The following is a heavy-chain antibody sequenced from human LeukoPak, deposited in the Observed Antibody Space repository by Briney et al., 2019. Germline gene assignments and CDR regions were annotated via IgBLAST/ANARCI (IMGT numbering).Heavy chain of an antibody. CDR2: IIPIFGTP. CDR1: GGTFSSYA. D-gene: IGHD1-14*01. Sequence: GASVKVSCKASGGTFSSYAISWVRQAPEQGLEWMGGIIPIFGTPNYAQRFQGRVTITADESTSTAYMELSSLRSEDTAVYYCARGLAPGGYWGQGTLVTVSS. J-gene: IGHJ4*02. CDR3: ARGLAPGGY. V-gene: IGHV1-69*13.